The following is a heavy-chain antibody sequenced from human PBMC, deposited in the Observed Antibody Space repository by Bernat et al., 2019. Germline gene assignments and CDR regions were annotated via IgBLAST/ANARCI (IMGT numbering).Heavy chain of an antibody. V-gene: IGHV3-30*18. Sequence: QVQLVESGGGVVQPGRSLRPPCAALGFTFSSYGMHWVRQVPGKGLEWVAVISYDGSNKYYADSVKGRFTISRDNSKNTLFLQMNSLRPEDTAVYFCTKGEHYYVSSGYHAYFLRWGRGTLVTVSS. CDR3: TKGEHYYVSSGYHAYFLR. J-gene: IGHJ1*01. CDR1: GFTFSSYG. D-gene: IGHD3-22*01. CDR2: ISYDGSNK.